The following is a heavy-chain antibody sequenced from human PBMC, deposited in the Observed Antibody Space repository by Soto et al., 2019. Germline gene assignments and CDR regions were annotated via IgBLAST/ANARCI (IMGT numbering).Heavy chain of an antibody. J-gene: IGHJ3*02. D-gene: IGHD3-16*01. CDR1: GLTFNTYA. V-gene: IGHV3-23*01. CDR3: ATFTFGRPFDT. Sequence: AGGSLRLSCAASGLTFNTYAMSWVRQAPGQGLEWVSAISGSGFSTYYANSVKGRFSISSDSSKNTLFLQMNSLRADDTAVYFCATFTFGRPFDTWGQGTMVTV. CDR2: ISGSGFST.